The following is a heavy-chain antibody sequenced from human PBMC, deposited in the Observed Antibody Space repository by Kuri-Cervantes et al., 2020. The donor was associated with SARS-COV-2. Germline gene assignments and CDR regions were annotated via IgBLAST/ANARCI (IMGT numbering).Heavy chain of an antibody. CDR1: GYTFTGYY. CDR2: INPNSGGT. J-gene: IGHJ4*02. D-gene: IGHD3-10*01. Sequence: ASVKVSCKASGYTFTGYYMHWVPQAPGQGLDWMGWINPNSGGTNYAQKFQGWVAMTRDTSLSTAYMGLSRLRSDKTAVYYCARGEGVRGLMVLFQWRGAGPLDFWGQGTRGTVSS. CDR3: ARGEGVRGLMVLFQWRGAGPLDF. V-gene: IGHV1-2*04.